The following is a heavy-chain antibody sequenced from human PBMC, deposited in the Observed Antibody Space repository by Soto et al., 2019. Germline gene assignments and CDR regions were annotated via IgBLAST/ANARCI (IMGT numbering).Heavy chain of an antibody. Sequence: QVQLQESGPGLVKPSQTLSLTCTVSGGSISSGGYYWSWIRQHPGKGLEWIGYIYYSGSTYYNPSLNSRVTISVDTSKNQFSLKLSSVTAADTAVYYCARDRATVNYYYYGMDVWGQGTTVTVSS. CDR1: GGSISSGGYY. V-gene: IGHV4-31*03. J-gene: IGHJ6*02. CDR2: IYYSGST. CDR3: ARDRATVNYYYYGMDV. D-gene: IGHD4-17*01.